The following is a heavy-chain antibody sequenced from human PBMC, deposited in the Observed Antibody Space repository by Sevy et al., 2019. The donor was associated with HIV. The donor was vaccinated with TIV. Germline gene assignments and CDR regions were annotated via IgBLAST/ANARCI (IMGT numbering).Heavy chain of an antibody. CDR1: GFNFSNFA. CDR3: AKKMGGGSGMAFLVDY. D-gene: IGHD5-18*01. CDR2: ISGTGDYK. Sequence: GGSLRLSCAASGFNFSNFAMGWVRQAPGKGLDWISVISGTGDYKYYADSVKGRFTISRDKSKNKLFMQMNSLRVEDTAIFYCAKKMGGGSGMAFLVDYWGQGTLVTVSS. V-gene: IGHV3-23*01. J-gene: IGHJ4*02.